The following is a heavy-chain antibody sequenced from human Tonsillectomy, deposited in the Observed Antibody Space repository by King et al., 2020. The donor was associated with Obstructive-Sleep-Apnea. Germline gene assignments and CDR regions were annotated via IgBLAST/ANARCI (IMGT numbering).Heavy chain of an antibody. Sequence: QVQLVQSGAEVKKPGASVKVSCKASGYTLSSYEINWVRQATGQGLEGMGWMNPNSGTPGYAQKFQGRVTMTRNTSISIGYMELSSLRSDDTAVYYCARSGYDQTTYYYYYGMDVWGQGTTVTVSS. D-gene: IGHD5-12*01. V-gene: IGHV1-8*01. CDR3: ARSGYDQTTYYYYYGMDV. J-gene: IGHJ6*02. CDR1: GYTLSSYE. CDR2: MNPNSGTP.